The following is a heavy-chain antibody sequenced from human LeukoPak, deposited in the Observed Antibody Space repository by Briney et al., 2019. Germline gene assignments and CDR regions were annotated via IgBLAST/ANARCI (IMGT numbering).Heavy chain of an antibody. V-gene: IGHV4-34*01. CDR1: GGSFSGYY. D-gene: IGHD5-12*01. Sequence: SETLSLTCAVYGGSFSGYYWSWIRQPPGKGLEWIGEINHSGSTNYNPSLKSRVTISVDTSKNQFSLKLSSVTAADTAVYYCARGWVIVATIVTAFDIWGQGTTVTVSS. J-gene: IGHJ3*02. CDR2: INHSGST. CDR3: ARGWVIVATIVTAFDI.